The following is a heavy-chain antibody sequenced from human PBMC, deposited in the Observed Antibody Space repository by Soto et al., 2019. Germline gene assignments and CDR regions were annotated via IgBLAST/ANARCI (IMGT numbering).Heavy chain of an antibody. CDR2: FDPEDGET. D-gene: IGHD2-2*01. Sequence: ASVKVSCKVSGYTLTELSMHWVRQAPGKGLEWMGGFDPEDGETIYAQKFQGRVTMTEDTSTDTAYMELSSLRSEDTAVYYCATANTGPAAVYGVWAFDIWGQGTMVTVSS. CDR1: GYTLTELS. CDR3: ATANTGPAAVYGVWAFDI. V-gene: IGHV1-24*01. J-gene: IGHJ3*02.